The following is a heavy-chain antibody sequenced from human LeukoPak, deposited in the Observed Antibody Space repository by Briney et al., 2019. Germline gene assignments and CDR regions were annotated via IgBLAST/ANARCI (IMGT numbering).Heavy chain of an antibody. CDR2: IKSKAVGGTV. V-gene: IGHV3-15*01. D-gene: IGHD2-15*01. Sequence: KSGGSLRLSCVVSGFTFSNAWMNWVRQARGKGLEWVGRIKSKAVGGTVDYAAPVKGRFTISRDDSKNTVYLLMNNLKTEDTAVYFPVVCATETWIDPWGPGSLVIVSS. CDR1: GFTFSNAW. CDR3: VVCATETWIDP. J-gene: IGHJ5*01.